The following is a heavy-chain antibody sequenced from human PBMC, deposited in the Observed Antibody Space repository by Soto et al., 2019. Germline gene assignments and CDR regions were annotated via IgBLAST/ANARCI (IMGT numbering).Heavy chain of an antibody. V-gene: IGHV1-18*04. CDR3: AREGILGLFDAYDL. Sequence: ASVKVSCKASGYSFTDYHVHWVRQAPGQGLEWLGRISTHNGNTIYAQKFQGRVIMTMDTSTTTVYMELRSLRPDDTAVYLCAREGILGLFDAYDLWGQGTMVTVSS. D-gene: IGHD3-3*01. CDR1: GYSFTDYH. J-gene: IGHJ3*01. CDR2: ISTHNGNT.